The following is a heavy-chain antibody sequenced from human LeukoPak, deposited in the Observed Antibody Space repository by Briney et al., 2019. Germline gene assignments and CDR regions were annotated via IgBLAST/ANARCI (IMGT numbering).Heavy chain of an antibody. CDR1: GFTFSSYA. CDR3: AKVPHGDFDWLLSALFDY. Sequence: GGSLRLSCAASGFTFSSYAMSWVRQAPGKGLEWVSGIVESGGSTFYADSVKGRFTISRDNSKNTLYLQMKSLRAEDTALYYCAKVPHGDFDWLLSALFDYWGQGTLVTVSS. CDR2: IVESGGST. V-gene: IGHV3-23*01. J-gene: IGHJ4*02. D-gene: IGHD3-9*01.